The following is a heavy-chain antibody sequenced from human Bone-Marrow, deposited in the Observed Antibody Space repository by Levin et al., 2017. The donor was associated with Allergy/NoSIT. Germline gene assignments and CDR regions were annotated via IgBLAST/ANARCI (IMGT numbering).Heavy chain of an antibody. CDR3: ARAIFGSAGWFDP. Sequence: SETLSLTCAVSGYSISSGYYWGWIRQPPGKGLEWIGSVYHSGSTYYNPSLKSRVTISVDTSKNQFSLKLSSVTAADTALYYCARAIFGSAGWFDPWGQGTLVTVSS. D-gene: IGHD3-9*01. J-gene: IGHJ5*02. CDR2: VYHSGST. V-gene: IGHV4-38-2*01. CDR1: GYSISSGYY.